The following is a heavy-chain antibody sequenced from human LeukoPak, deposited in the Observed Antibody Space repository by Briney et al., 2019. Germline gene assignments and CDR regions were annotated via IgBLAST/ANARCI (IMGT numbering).Heavy chain of an antibody. CDR3: VRCGTRIQSSGGSCYEH. V-gene: IGHV4-39*01. CDR1: GGSISSTNSY. Sequence: SETLSLTCTVSGGSISSTNSYWGWIRQPPGKGLEWIGSIYYSGSTYYNPSLKSRVTISVDTSKNQFSLKLSSVTAADTAVYYCVRCGTRIQSSGGSCYEHWGQRTLVTVSS. D-gene: IGHD2-15*01. CDR2: IYYSGST. J-gene: IGHJ1*01.